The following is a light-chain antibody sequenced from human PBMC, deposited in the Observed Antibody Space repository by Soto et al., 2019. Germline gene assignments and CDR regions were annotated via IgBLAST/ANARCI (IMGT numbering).Light chain of an antibody. J-gene: IGKJ4*01. Sequence: EMVLTQSPATLSVSPGERITLSCRASRSISTNLAWYQQKPGQAPRLLIYGASTLATGVPPRFSGRGSGTEFTLTISSLQSEDFAVYYCQPHNNWPVVTFGGGTKVEI. V-gene: IGKV3-15*01. CDR2: GAS. CDR1: RSISTN. CDR3: QPHNNWPVVT.